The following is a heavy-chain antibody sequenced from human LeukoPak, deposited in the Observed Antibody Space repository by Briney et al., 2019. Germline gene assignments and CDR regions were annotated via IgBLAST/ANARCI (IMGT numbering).Heavy chain of an antibody. CDR3: ARSPHIGLEWLYYFDY. V-gene: IGHV1-2*04. CDR2: INPNSGGT. J-gene: IGHJ4*02. D-gene: IGHD3-3*01. CDR1: GYTFTGYY. Sequence: ASVKVSCKASGYTFTGYYMHWVRQAPGQGLEWMGWINPNSGGTNYAQKFQGWVTMTRDTSISTAYMELSRLRSDDTAVYYCARSPHIGLEWLYYFDYGGKGTLVTVPS.